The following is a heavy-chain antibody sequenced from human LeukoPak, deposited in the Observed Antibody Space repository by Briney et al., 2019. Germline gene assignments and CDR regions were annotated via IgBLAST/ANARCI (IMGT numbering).Heavy chain of an antibody. V-gene: IGHV1-69*04. J-gene: IGHJ4*02. CDR3: ARSGRATIWLRERKTYYFDY. CDR1: GGTFSSYA. CDR2: IIPILGIA. Sequence: VASVKVSCKASGGTFSSYAISWVRQAPGQGLEWMGRIIPILGIANYAQKFQGRVTITADKSTSTAYMELSSLRSEDTAVYYCARSGRATIWLRERKTYYFDYWGQGTLVTVSS. D-gene: IGHD3-10*01.